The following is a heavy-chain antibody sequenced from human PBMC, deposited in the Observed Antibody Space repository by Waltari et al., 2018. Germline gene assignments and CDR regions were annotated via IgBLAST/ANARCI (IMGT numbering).Heavy chain of an antibody. Sequence: QVQLQPWGAGLLKPSETLSLTCAVYGGSFSGYYWSWIRQPPGKGLEWIGEINHSGSTNYNPSLKSRVTISVDTSKNQFSLKLSSVTAADTAVYYCARHGAVATIDYWGQGTLVTVSS. J-gene: IGHJ4*02. CDR3: ARHGAVATIDY. D-gene: IGHD6-19*01. CDR1: GGSFSGYY. V-gene: IGHV4-34*01. CDR2: INHSGST.